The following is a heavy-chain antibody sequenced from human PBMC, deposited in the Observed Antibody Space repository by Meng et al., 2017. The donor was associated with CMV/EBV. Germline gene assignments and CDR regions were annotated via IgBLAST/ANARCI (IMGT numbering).Heavy chain of an antibody. J-gene: IGHJ5*02. Sequence: FTSYDINWVRQATGQGLEWMRWMNPNSGNTGYAQKFQGRVTMTRNTSISTAYMELSSLRSEDTAVYYCARGPANYGSGSYSPYNWFDPWGQGTLVTVSS. V-gene: IGHV1-8*01. D-gene: IGHD3-10*01. CDR3: ARGPANYGSGSYSPYNWFDP. CDR2: MNPNSGNT. CDR1: FTSYD.